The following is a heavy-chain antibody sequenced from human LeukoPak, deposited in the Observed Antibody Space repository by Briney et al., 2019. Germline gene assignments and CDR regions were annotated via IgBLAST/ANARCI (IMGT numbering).Heavy chain of an antibody. CDR1: GGSFSGYY. Sequence: SETLSLTCAVYGGSFSGYYWSWIRQPPGKGLEWIGEINHSGSTNYNPSLKSRVTISVDTSKNQFSLELSSVTAADTAVYYCARAGPTTAQGRPTDYWGQGTLVTVSS. D-gene: IGHD4-17*01. CDR3: ARAGPTTAQGRPTDY. J-gene: IGHJ4*02. V-gene: IGHV4-34*01. CDR2: INHSGST.